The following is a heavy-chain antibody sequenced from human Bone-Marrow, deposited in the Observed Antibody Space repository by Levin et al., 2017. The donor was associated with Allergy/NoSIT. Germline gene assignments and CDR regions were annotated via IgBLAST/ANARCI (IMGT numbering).Heavy chain of an antibody. CDR1: GFTFSSHW. CDR2: INNDGSIT. Sequence: LSLTCAASGFTFSSHWMHWVRQAPGKGLVWISYINNDGSITSYADSVEGRFTISRDNAKNTLYLQMNSLRAEDTAVYYCARGGFGTGIDYWGPGTLVTVSS. CDR3: ARGGFGTGIDY. V-gene: IGHV3-74*01. D-gene: IGHD1-1*01. J-gene: IGHJ4*02.